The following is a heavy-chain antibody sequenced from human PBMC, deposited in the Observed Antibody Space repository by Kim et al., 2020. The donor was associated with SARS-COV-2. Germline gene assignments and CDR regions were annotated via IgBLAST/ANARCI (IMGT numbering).Heavy chain of an antibody. V-gene: IGHV3-23*01. Sequence: GPFTISRDKSKNTLYLKMNSLRAEDTAVYYCAKGTQLAYIVVVPAAIQDYWGQGTLVTVSS. J-gene: IGHJ4*02. D-gene: IGHD2-2*02. CDR3: AKGTQLAYIVVVPAAIQDY.